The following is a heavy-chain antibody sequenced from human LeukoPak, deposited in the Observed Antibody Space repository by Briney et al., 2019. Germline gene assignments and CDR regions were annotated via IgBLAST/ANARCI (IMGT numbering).Heavy chain of an antibody. D-gene: IGHD4-17*01. Sequence: PGGSLRLSCAASGFTVSSDYMSWVRQAPGKGLEWVSVIYSGGRTYYADSVKGRFTISRDNSKNTLYLQMNSLRVEDTAVYYCAKGDNDYGDYLNWFDPWGQGTLVTVSS. V-gene: IGHV3-66*02. CDR2: IYSGGRT. CDR3: AKGDNDYGDYLNWFDP. CDR1: GFTVSSDY. J-gene: IGHJ5*02.